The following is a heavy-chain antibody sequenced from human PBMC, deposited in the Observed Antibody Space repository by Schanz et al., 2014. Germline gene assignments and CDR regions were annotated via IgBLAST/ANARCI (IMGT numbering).Heavy chain of an antibody. CDR2: ITYNGGTI. J-gene: IGHJ4*02. CDR3: ARDLPRTFLFDY. CDR1: GFTFGDYA. V-gene: IGHV3-48*01. Sequence: EVQLVQSGGGLVQPGGSLRLSCAASGFTFGDYAMTWVRQAPGKGLEWISYITYNGGTIHYADSVKGRFTISRDNAKNSLYLQMDSLRAEDTAVYYCARDLPRTFLFDYWGQGTLVTVSS.